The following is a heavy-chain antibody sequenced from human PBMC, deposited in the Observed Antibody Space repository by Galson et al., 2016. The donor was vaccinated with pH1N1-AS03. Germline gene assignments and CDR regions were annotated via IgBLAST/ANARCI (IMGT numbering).Heavy chain of an antibody. CDR3: AAGSRFLEWLGVAYFYGMDV. CDR1: GGSFSDFG. D-gene: IGHD3-3*01. Sequence: SVKVSCKASGGSFSDFGLNWVRQAPGQGLEWMGRIIPISGMTDYAKKFQDRVTIIADKSTTTAYMEVSSLRSEDTAVYYCAAGSRFLEWLGVAYFYGMDVWGQGTTVTVSS. V-gene: IGHV1-69*04. J-gene: IGHJ6*02. CDR2: IIPISGMT.